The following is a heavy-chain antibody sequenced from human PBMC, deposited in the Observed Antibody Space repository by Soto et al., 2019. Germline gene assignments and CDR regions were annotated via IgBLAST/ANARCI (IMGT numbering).Heavy chain of an antibody. CDR1: GFNVNSDY. D-gene: IGHD2-21*02. V-gene: IGHV3-53*01. J-gene: IGHJ4*02. Sequence: LRLSCAASGFNVNSDYMKWVRQTPGKGLEWVASIYSGETTYYADSVRGRFTISSDKSKNTLYFQLSSLRIEDTAVYYCTRDGRGLRRLSLFEYWGQGVLVTVSS. CDR3: TRDGRGLRRLSLFEY. CDR2: IYSGETT.